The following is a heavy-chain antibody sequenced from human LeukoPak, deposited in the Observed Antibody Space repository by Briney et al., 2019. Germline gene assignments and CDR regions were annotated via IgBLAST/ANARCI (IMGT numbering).Heavy chain of an antibody. J-gene: IGHJ4*02. CDR3: ARDLRAAGPFDY. CDR1: GGTFSSYA. D-gene: IGHD6-13*01. V-gene: IGHV1-69*05. CDR2: IVPIFGTA. Sequence: SVKVSCKASGGTFSSYAISWVRQAPGQGLEWMGRIVPIFGTANYAQKFQGRVTITTDESTSTAYMELSSLRSEDTAVYYCARDLRAAGPFDYWGQGTLVTVSS.